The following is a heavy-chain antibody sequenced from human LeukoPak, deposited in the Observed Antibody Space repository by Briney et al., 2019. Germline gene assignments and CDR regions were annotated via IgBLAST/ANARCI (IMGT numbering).Heavy chain of an antibody. J-gene: IGHJ3*02. V-gene: IGHV4-4*07. Sequence: QASETLSLTCTVSGGSISSYYWSWIRQPAGEGLGWVGRLHTSGSTHYNPSLKSRVTISVDTSKNQFSLKLSSVTAADTAVYYCARGGSRITMIVVVISLGAFDIWGQGTMVTVSS. CDR1: GGSISSYY. D-gene: IGHD3-22*01. CDR2: LHTSGST. CDR3: ARGGSRITMIVVVISLGAFDI.